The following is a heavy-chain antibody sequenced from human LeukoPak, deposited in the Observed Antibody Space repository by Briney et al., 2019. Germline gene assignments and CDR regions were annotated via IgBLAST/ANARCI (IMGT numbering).Heavy chain of an antibody. CDR2: TYYRSKWYN. D-gene: IGHD3-10*01. V-gene: IGHV6-1*01. CDR3: ARDPNLWFGEPLGWFDP. CDR1: GDSVSSNSAA. Sequence: SQTLSFTCAISGDSVSSNSAAWNWIRQSPSRGLEWLGRTYYRSKWYNDYAVSVKSRITINPDTSKNQFSLQLNSVTPEDTAVYYCARDPNLWFGEPLGWFDPWGQGTLVTVSS. J-gene: IGHJ5*02.